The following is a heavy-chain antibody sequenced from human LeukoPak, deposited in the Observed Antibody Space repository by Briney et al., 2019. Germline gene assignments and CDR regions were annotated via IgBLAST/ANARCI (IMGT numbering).Heavy chain of an antibody. V-gene: IGHV4-61*09. Sequence: PSETLSLTCTVSGGSISSDSYYWSWIRQPAGTGLEWIGHIYTSGSTNYNPSLKSRVTISIDTSKNQFSLGLSSVTAADTAVYYCARGARSSDSSGYYYFDYWGQGTLVTVSS. CDR3: ARGARSSDSSGYYYFDY. D-gene: IGHD3-22*01. CDR2: IYTSGST. J-gene: IGHJ4*02. CDR1: GGSISSDSYY.